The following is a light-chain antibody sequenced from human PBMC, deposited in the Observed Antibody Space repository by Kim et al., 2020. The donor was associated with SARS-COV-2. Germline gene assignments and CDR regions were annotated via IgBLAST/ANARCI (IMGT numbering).Light chain of an antibody. V-gene: IGLV2-23*01. CDR1: SRDVATYNL. CDR2: LGT. Sequence: GQSLPISCTGASRDVATYNLVSWYQQRPGKAPTLMIYLGTKRPSGVSNRFSGSKSGNTASLTISGLQTEDEADYYCCSYAGDSAWVFGGGTQLTVL. CDR3: CSYAGDSAWV. J-gene: IGLJ3*02.